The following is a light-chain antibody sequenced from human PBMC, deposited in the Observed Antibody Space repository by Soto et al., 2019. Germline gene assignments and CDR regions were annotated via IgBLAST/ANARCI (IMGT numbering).Light chain of an antibody. J-gene: IGLJ1*01. CDR1: SSNIGAGFD. CDR2: GNN. Sequence: QSVLTQPPSLSVAPGQRVTIAFTGSSSNIGAGFDVHWYQHLPGTAPKLLIYGNNNRPSGVPDRFSGSKSGTSASLAITGLRAEDEADYYCQSYDSSLSVRYVFGTGTKVTVL. V-gene: IGLV1-40*01. CDR3: QSYDSSLSVRYV.